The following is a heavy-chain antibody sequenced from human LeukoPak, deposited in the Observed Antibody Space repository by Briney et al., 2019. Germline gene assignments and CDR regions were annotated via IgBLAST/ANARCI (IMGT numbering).Heavy chain of an antibody. D-gene: IGHD3-9*01. Sequence: GGSLRLSCAASGFTFSSYAMSWLRQAPGKGLEGVSAISGSGGSTYYADSVKGRFTISRDNSKNTLYLQMNSLRAEDTAVYYCAKDRGLRYFDWLLEGNAFDIRGQGTMVTVSS. CDR3: AKDRGLRYFDWLLEGNAFDI. CDR2: ISGSGGST. V-gene: IGHV3-23*01. CDR1: GFTFSSYA. J-gene: IGHJ3*02.